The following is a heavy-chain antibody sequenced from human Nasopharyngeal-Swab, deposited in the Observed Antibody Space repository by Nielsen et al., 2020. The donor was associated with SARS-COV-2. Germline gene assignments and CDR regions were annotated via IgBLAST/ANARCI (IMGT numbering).Heavy chain of an antibody. Sequence: LSLTCAASGFTFDDYAMHWVRQAPGKGLEWVSGISWNSGSIGYADSVKGRFTISRDNAKNSLYLQMNSLRAEDTALYYCAKDVEPQARNYFDYWGQGTLVTVSS. V-gene: IGHV3-9*01. D-gene: IGHD1-14*01. CDR3: AKDVEPQARNYFDY. J-gene: IGHJ4*02. CDR1: GFTFDDYA. CDR2: ISWNSGSI.